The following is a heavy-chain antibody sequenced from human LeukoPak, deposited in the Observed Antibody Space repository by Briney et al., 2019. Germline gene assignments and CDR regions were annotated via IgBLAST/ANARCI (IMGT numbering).Heavy chain of an antibody. Sequence: GGSLRLPCAASGFTFSDYYMSWIRQAPGKGLEWVSFISSTSSYIEDADSVKGRFTISRDNAKKSLYLQMNSLRAEDTAVYYCARDSSGWSVDYWGQGTLVTVSS. CDR3: ARDSSGWSVDY. CDR2: ISSTSSYI. D-gene: IGHD6-19*01. V-gene: IGHV3-11*05. J-gene: IGHJ4*02. CDR1: GFTFSDYY.